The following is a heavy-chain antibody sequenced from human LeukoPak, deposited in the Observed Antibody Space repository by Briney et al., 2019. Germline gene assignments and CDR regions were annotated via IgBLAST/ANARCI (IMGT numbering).Heavy chain of an antibody. CDR2: IYTSGST. D-gene: IGHD3-22*01. J-gene: IGHJ4*02. CDR3: ARDQRGEYYDSSGLIDY. CDR1: GGSISSGSYY. Sequence: KTSETLSLTCTVSGGSISSGSYYWSWIRQPAGKGLEWIGRIYTSGSTNYNPSLKSRVTISVDTSKNQFSLKLSSVTAADTAVYYCARDQRGEYYDSSGLIDYWGQGTLVTVSS. V-gene: IGHV4-61*02.